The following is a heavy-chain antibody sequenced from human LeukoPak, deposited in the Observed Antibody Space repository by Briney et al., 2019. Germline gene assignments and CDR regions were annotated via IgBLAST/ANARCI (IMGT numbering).Heavy chain of an antibody. CDR2: ISSSGSTI. J-gene: IGHJ6*03. CDR1: GFTFSSYE. CDR3: ARGAWFGGYYYMDV. Sequence: GGSLRLSCAASGFTFSSYEMNWVRQAPGKGLEWVSYISSSGSTIYYADSVKGRFTISRDNAKNSLYLQMNSLRAEDTAVYYCARGAWFGGYYYMDVWGKGTTVTVSS. D-gene: IGHD3-10*01. V-gene: IGHV3-48*03.